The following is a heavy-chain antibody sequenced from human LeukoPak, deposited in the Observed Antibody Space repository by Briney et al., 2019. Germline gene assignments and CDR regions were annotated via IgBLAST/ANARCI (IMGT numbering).Heavy chain of an antibody. CDR1: GGSISTYH. J-gene: IGHJ4*02. D-gene: IGHD5-18*01. Sequence: PSETLSLTRTVSGGSISTYHWNWIRKSPEKGLEWIGYMQSTGNSNYNPSLKSRVTMSVDMSRNQIVLNLSSVTAADTAVYFCARDKQHSYGRYFDHWGQGTLVTVSS. CDR3: ARDKQHSYGRYFDH. CDR2: MQSTGNS. V-gene: IGHV4-59*01.